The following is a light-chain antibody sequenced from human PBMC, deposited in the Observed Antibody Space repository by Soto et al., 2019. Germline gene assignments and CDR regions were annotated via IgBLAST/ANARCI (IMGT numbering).Light chain of an antibody. V-gene: IGLV2-11*01. J-gene: IGLJ1*01. CDR1: SSDVGRYNY. CDR3: CSYTDRQSYL. Sequence: QSVLTQPRSVSESPGQSVTISCTGTSSDVGRYNYVSWYQQHPGKAPKLLIYDVTRRPSGVPARFSGSKSDNTASLTISGLQAEDEADYYCCSYTDRQSYLFGTGTKVTVL. CDR2: DVT.